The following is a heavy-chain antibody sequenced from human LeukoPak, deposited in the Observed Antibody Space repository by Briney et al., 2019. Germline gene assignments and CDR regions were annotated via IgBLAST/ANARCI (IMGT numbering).Heavy chain of an antibody. V-gene: IGHV4-4*07. Sequence: PSETLSLTCTVSGGSISSYHWSWIRQPAGKGLEWIGRIYTSGSTNYNPSLKSRVTMSVDTSKNQFSLKLSSVTAADTAVYYCARGIHCSSTSCYYYYYYMDVWGKGTTVTVSS. CDR3: ARGIHCSSTSCYYYYYYMDV. J-gene: IGHJ6*03. D-gene: IGHD2-2*01. CDR2: IYTSGST. CDR1: GGSISSYH.